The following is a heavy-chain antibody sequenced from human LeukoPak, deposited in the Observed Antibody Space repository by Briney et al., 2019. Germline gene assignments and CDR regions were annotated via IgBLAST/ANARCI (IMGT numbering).Heavy chain of an antibody. CDR2: IRSKANSYAT. D-gene: IGHD2-15*01. Sequence: GGSLRLSCAASGFTFSGSAMHWVRQASGKGLEWVGRIRSKANSYATAYAASVKGRFTVSRDDSKNTAYLQMNSLKTEDTAVYYCTRQDNQKTWGQGTLVTVSS. CDR3: TRQDNQKT. J-gene: IGHJ5*02. CDR1: GFTFSGSA. V-gene: IGHV3-73*01.